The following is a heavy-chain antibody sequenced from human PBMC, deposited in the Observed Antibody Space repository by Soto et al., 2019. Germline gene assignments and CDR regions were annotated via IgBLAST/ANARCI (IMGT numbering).Heavy chain of an antibody. V-gene: IGHV4-30-4*01. CDR2: IYYSGST. Sequence: QVQLQESGPGLVKPSQTLSLTCTVSGGSISSGDYYWSWIRQPPGKGLEWIGYIYYSGSTYYNPSLKSRVTISVDTSKNQFSLKLSSVTAADTAVYYCARGTMVRGVIKTYDSWGQGTLVTVSS. CDR3: ARGTMVRGVIKTYDS. CDR1: GGSISSGDYY. J-gene: IGHJ4*02. D-gene: IGHD3-10*01.